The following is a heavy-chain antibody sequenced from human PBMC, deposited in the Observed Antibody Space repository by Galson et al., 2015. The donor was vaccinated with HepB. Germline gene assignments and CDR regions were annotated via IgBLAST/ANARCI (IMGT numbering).Heavy chain of an antibody. CDR1: GFTFSSYW. CDR2: INDHGTIT. Sequence: SLRLSCAASGFTFSSYWMHWVRQAPGKGLVWVSHINDHGTITSYADSVKGRFTISRDNARNTLYLEMNSLRVEDTAVYYCASLGGSYYMDLWGQGTTVTVSS. J-gene: IGHJ6*02. V-gene: IGHV3-74*01. CDR3: ASLGGSYYMDL. D-gene: IGHD1-26*01.